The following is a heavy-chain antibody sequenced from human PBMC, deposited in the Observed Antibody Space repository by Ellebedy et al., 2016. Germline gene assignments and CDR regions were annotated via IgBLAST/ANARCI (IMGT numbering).Heavy chain of an antibody. CDR2: ISSSGSTI. CDR1: GFTFRDYY. Sequence: GESLKISXAASGFTFRDYYMSWIRQAPGKGLEWVSYISSSGSTIYYADSVKGRFTISRDNAKNSLYLQMNSLRAEDTAVYYCAKDGDSSGPFDYWGQGTLVTVSS. V-gene: IGHV3-11*01. CDR3: AKDGDSSGPFDY. J-gene: IGHJ4*02. D-gene: IGHD6-19*01.